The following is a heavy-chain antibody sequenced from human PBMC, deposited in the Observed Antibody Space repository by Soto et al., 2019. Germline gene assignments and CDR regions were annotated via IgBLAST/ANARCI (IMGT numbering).Heavy chain of an antibody. CDR2: IYYSGST. CDR3: ARLVGHYYYYGMDV. D-gene: IGHD1-26*01. Sequence: SETLSLTCTVSGGSISSYYWSWIRQPPGKGLEWIGYIYYSGSTNYNPSLKSRVTISVDTSKNQFSLKLSSVTAADTAVYYCARLVGHYYYYGMDVWGRGTTVTVSS. CDR1: GGSISSYY. J-gene: IGHJ6*02. V-gene: IGHV4-59*01.